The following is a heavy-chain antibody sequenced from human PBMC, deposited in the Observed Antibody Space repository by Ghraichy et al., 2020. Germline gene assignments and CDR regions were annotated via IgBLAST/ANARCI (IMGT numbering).Heavy chain of an antibody. CDR3: ARVPVFVVIPDPVMGDYYFDY. Sequence: GESLNISCAASGFPFRSYAMSWVRQAPGKGLEWVSAISGSGDNTYYADSVKGRFTISRDNSKNTLYLQMHSLRAEDTAVYYCARVPVFVVIPDPVMGDYYFDYWGQGTLVTVSS. CDR1: GFPFRSYA. V-gene: IGHV3-23*01. J-gene: IGHJ4*02. D-gene: IGHD2-2*01. CDR2: ISGSGDNT.